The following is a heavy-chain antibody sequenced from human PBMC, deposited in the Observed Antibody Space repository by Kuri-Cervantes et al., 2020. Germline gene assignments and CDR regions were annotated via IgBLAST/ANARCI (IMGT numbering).Heavy chain of an antibody. CDR1: GFTFSDYY. CDR2: ISSSGSTI. V-gene: IGHV3-11*01. J-gene: IGHJ6*02. CDR3: ASGTRLRYFDWSPYYGMDV. D-gene: IGHD3-9*01. Sequence: GGSLRLSCAASGFTFSDYYMSWIRQAPGKGLEWVSYISSSGSTIYYADSVKGRFTISRDNAKNSLYLQMNSLRAEDTAVYYCASGTRLRYFDWSPYYGMDVWGQGTTVTVSS.